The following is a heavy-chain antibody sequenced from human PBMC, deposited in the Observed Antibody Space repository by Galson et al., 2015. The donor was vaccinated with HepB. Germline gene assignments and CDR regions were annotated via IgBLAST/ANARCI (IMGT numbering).Heavy chain of an antibody. CDR3: ARAGDYWSGYWGQNVFDI. Sequence: TLSLTCTVSGASISSGGYYWSWIRQHPGTGLEWIGYIYSSGTTYYNPSLKSRVTILEDTSKNQFSLKLSSVTAADTAVYYCARAGDYWSGYWGQNVFDIWGRGTMVTVSS. D-gene: IGHD3-3*01. CDR2: IYSSGTT. V-gene: IGHV4-31*03. J-gene: IGHJ3*02. CDR1: GASISSGGYY.